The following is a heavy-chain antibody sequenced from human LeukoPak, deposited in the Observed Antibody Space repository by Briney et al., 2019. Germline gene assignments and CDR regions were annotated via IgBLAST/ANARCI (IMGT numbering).Heavy chain of an antibody. CDR3: ARDFRYSGYDFEYYFDY. V-gene: IGHV3-7*01. J-gene: IGHJ4*02. CDR1: GFTFSSYW. CDR2: IKQDGSEK. Sequence: GGSLKLSCAASGFTFSSYWMSWVRQAPGKGLEWVANIKQDGSEKYYVDSVKGRFTISRDNAKNSLYLQMNSLRAEDTAVYYCARDFRYSGYDFEYYFDYWGQGTLVTVSS. D-gene: IGHD5-12*01.